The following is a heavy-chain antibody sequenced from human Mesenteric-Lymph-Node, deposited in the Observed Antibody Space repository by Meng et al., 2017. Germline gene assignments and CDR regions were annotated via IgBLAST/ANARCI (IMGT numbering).Heavy chain of an antibody. J-gene: IGHJ4*02. V-gene: IGHV4-38-2*02. Sequence: GSLRLSCTVSGYSISSGYYWGWIRQPPGKGLEWIGSIYHSGSTYYNPSLKSRVTISVDTSKNQFSLKLTSVSAADTGVYYCARDVGRGSYFDYWGQGTLVTVSS. D-gene: IGHD1-26*01. CDR1: GYSISSGYY. CDR3: ARDVGRGSYFDY. CDR2: IYHSGST.